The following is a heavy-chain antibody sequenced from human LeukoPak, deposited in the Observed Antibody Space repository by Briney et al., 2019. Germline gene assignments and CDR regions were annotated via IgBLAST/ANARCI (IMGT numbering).Heavy chain of an antibody. J-gene: IGHJ4*02. CDR2: INAGNGNT. CDR3: ASSGAVAGRLDY. V-gene: IGHV1-3*01. Sequence: ASVKVSCTASGYTFTSYAMHWVRQAPGQRLEWMGWINAGNGNTKYSQKFQGRVTITRDTSASTAYMELSSLRSEDTAVYYCASSGAVAGRLDYWGQGTLVTVSS. CDR1: GYTFTSYA. D-gene: IGHD6-19*01.